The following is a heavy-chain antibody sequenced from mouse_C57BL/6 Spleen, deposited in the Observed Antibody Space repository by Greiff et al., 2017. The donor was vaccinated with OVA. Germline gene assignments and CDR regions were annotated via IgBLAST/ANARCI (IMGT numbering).Heavy chain of an antibody. CDR3: APYGKNAMDY. Sequence: VQRVESGAELARPGASVKLSCKASGYTFTSYGISWVKQRTGQGLEWIGEIYPRSGNTYYNEKFKGKATLTADKSSSTAYMELRSLTSEDSAVYFCAPYGKNAMDYWGQGTSVTVSS. D-gene: IGHD2-10*02. J-gene: IGHJ4*01. CDR1: GYTFTSYG. V-gene: IGHV1-81*01. CDR2: IYPRSGNT.